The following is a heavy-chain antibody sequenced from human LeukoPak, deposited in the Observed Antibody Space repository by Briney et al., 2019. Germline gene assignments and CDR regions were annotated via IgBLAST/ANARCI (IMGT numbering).Heavy chain of an antibody. CDR1: GFTFSSSA. J-gene: IGHJ1*01. D-gene: IGHD3-22*01. CDR3: ASLTYYFDSSGYYPGYFQH. V-gene: IGHV3-11*03. CDR2: ISSSNSYT. Sequence: GGSLRLSCAASGFTFSSSAMSWVRQAPGKGLEWVSYISSSNSYTNYADSVKGRFYADSVKGRFTISRDNAKNSLYLQMNSLRAEDTAVYYCASLTYYFDSSGYYPGYFQHWGQGTLVTVSS.